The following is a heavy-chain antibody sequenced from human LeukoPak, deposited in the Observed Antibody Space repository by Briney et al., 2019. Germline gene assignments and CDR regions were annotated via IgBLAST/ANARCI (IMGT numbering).Heavy chain of an antibody. V-gene: IGHV4-59*01. CDR3: ARDLSSSWYGRWFDP. CDR1: GGSISSYY. CDR2: IYYSGST. J-gene: IGHJ5*02. D-gene: IGHD6-13*01. Sequence: SETLSLTCTVSGGSISSYYRSWIRQPPGKGLEWIGYIYYSGSTNYNPSLKSRVTISVDTSKNQFSLKLSSVTAADTAVYYCARDLSSSWYGRWFDPWGQGTLVTVSS.